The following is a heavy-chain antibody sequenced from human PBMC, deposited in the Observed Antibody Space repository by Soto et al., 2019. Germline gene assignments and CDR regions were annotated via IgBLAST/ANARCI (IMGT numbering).Heavy chain of an antibody. CDR3: ARDLYDILTGSSQLDY. V-gene: IGHV4-31*03. CDR2: IYYSGST. J-gene: IGHJ4*02. D-gene: IGHD3-9*01. Sequence: SETLSLTCTVSGGSISSGGYYWSWIRQHPGKGLEWIGYIYYSGSTYYNPSLKSRVTISVDTSKNQFSLKLSSVTAADTAVYYCARDLYDILTGSSQLDYWGQGTLVTVSS. CDR1: GGSISSGGYY.